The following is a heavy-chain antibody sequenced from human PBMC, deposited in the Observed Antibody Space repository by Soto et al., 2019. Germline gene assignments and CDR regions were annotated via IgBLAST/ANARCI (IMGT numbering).Heavy chain of an antibody. V-gene: IGHV3-74*01. Sequence: EVQLVESGGGLVQPGGSLRLSCAASGFTFSSYWMHWVRQAPGKGLVWVSRINSDGSSTSYADSVKGRFTISRDNAKASLDLRMNSLRAEDTAVYYCARVEGELQGFYYYYGMDVWGQGTTVTVSS. CDR2: INSDGSST. CDR1: GFTFSSYW. D-gene: IGHD1-26*01. CDR3: ARVEGELQGFYYYYGMDV. J-gene: IGHJ6*02.